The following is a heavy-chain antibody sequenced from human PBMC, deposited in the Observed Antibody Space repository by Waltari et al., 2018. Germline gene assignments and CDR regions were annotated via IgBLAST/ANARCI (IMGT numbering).Heavy chain of an antibody. D-gene: IGHD3-10*01. V-gene: IGHV1-69*05. CDR2: IIPIFGTA. J-gene: IGHJ1*01. CDR1: GGTFSSYA. Sequence: QVQLVQSGAEVKKPGSSVKVSCKASGGTFSSYAISWVRQAPGQGLEWMGGIIPIFGTANYAQKCQGRVTITTDESTSTAYMELSSLRSEDTAVYYCASPGGITMVQGVYPPLLFQHWGQGTLVTVSS. CDR3: ASPGGITMVQGVYPPLLFQH.